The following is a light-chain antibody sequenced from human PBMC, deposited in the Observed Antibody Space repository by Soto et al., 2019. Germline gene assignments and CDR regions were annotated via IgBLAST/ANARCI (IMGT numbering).Light chain of an antibody. Sequence: IVLTQSPGTLSLSPGERATLSCRASRSVRSVYVAWYQQKPAQAPRLLIYGTSNRATGIPDRISGSGSGTDFTLTITRLEPEDSAVYYCQQFGVSWTFGQGTKVEI. J-gene: IGKJ1*01. V-gene: IGKV3-20*01. CDR1: RSVRSVY. CDR2: GTS. CDR3: QQFGVSWT.